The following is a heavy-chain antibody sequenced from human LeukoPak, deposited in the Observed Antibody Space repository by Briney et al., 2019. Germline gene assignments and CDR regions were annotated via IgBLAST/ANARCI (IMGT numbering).Heavy chain of an antibody. D-gene: IGHD2-2*01. Sequence: SETLSLTCAVYGGSFSGYYWSWIRQPPGKGLEWIGEINHSGSTNYNPSLKSRVTISVDTSKNQFSLKLSSVTAADTAVYYCARSPICSSTSCYFDYWGRGTLVTVSS. CDR3: ARSPICSSTSCYFDY. V-gene: IGHV4-34*01. CDR2: INHSGST. J-gene: IGHJ4*02. CDR1: GGSFSGYY.